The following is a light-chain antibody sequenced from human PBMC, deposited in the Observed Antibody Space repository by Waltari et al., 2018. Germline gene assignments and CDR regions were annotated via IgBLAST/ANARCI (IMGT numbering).Light chain of an antibody. V-gene: IGKV1-39*02. J-gene: IGKJ3*01. CDR3: QCGYSTLLIT. Sequence: DIQLTQSPSFLSASVGDRVTITCRASQSISSYLNWYQQKPGKAPKPLIYAASSWQSGVPSRFSGSGSGTDFTLTISCLQPEAFATYYCQCGYSTLLITFGPGTKVDIK. CDR2: AAS. CDR1: QSISSY.